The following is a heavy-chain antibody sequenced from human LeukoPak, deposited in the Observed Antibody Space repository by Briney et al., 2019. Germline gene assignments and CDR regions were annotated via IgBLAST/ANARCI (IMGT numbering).Heavy chain of an antibody. CDR3: ARGIYGDYGLGC. D-gene: IGHD2-21*01. J-gene: IGHJ4*02. V-gene: IGHV4-61*02. CDR1: GGSISSGSYY. CDR2: IYTSGST. Sequence: SQTLSLTCTVSGGSISSGSYYWSWIRQPAGKGLEWIGRIYTSGSTNYNPSLKSRVTISVDTSKNQFSLKLSSVTAADTAVYFCARGIYGDYGLGCWGRGTLVTVSS.